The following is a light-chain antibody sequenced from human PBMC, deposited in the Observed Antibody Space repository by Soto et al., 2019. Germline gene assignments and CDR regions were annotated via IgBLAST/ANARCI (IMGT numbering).Light chain of an antibody. Sequence: DIQMTQSPSSLSASVGDRVTITCRASQGISNHLAWYQQKPGKVPKLLIYAAPNLQSGVPSRFSGSRSGTDFTLTISSLQPEDVAPYYCQKYNSAPHTLGQGTKLEIK. CDR1: QGISNH. J-gene: IGKJ2*01. CDR3: QKYNSAPHT. CDR2: AAP. V-gene: IGKV1-27*01.